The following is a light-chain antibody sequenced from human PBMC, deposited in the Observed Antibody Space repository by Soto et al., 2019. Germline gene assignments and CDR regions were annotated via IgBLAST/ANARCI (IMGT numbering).Light chain of an antibody. Sequence: QSALTQPPSASGSPGQSVTISCTGTSSDVGAYNYVSWYQHRPGKAPKLMIYEVTKRPSGVPDRFSGAKSGNTASLTVSGLQAEDEADYYCTSHAGTNNFPYVSGTGTKLTVL. J-gene: IGLJ1*01. CDR1: SSDVGAYNY. CDR2: EVT. CDR3: TSHAGTNNFPYV. V-gene: IGLV2-8*01.